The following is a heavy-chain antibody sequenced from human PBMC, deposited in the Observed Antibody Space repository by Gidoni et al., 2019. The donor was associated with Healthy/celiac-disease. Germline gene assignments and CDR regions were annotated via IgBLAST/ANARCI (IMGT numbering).Heavy chain of an antibody. J-gene: IGHJ4*02. V-gene: IGHV3-30*18. Sequence: QVQLMESGGGVVQPGRSLRLSCAASGFTFSSYGMHWVRKAPGKGLAVVAVISYDGSNKYYADSVKGRFNISRDNSKNTLYLQMNSLRAEDKAVYYCAEGIPYYYDSSGYSVYWGQGTLVTVSS. CDR1: GFTFSSYG. CDR3: AEGIPYYYDSSGYSVY. CDR2: ISYDGSNK. D-gene: IGHD3-22*01.